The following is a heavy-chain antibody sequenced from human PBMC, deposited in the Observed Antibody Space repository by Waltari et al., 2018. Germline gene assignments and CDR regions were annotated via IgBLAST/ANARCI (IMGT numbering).Heavy chain of an antibody. V-gene: IGHV4-34*01. J-gene: IGHJ5*02. Sequence: QVQLQQWGAGLLKPSETLSLTCAVYGGSFSGYYWSWIRQPPGKGLEWIGEINHSGSTNYNPSLKSRVTISVDTSKNQFSLKLSSVTAADTAVYYCARDRPGVYYDFWSGYYGDNWFDPWGQGTLVTVSS. CDR1: GGSFSGYY. CDR3: ARDRPGVYYDFWSGYYGDNWFDP. D-gene: IGHD3-3*01. CDR2: INHSGST.